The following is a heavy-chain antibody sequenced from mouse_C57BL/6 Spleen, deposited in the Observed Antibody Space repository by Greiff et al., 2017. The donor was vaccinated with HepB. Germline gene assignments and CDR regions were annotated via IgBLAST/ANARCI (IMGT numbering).Heavy chain of an antibody. J-gene: IGHJ3*01. CDR1: GYTFTDYY. V-gene: IGHV1-26*01. CDR2: INPNNGGT. CDR3: AREGDLYYGSLFAY. D-gene: IGHD1-1*01. Sequence: EVQLQQSGPELVKPGASVKISCKASGYTFTDYYMNWVKQSHGKSLEWIGDINPNNGGTSYNQKFKGKATLTVDKSSSTAYMELRSLTSEDSAVYYCAREGDLYYGSLFAYWGQGTLVTVAA.